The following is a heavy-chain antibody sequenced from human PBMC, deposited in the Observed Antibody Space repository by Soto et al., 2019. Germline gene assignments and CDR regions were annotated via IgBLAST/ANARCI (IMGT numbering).Heavy chain of an antibody. Sequence: PGGSLRLSCTASGFTFSSYSMSWVRQAPGKGLEWVSGISGSGGSIYYVDSVKGRFTISRDNSKNTLYLQMNSLRAEDTAVYYCAKDFGYNYGYDAFDIWGQGTMVTVSS. CDR1: GFTFSSYS. D-gene: IGHD5-18*01. J-gene: IGHJ3*02. V-gene: IGHV3-23*01. CDR2: ISGSGGSI. CDR3: AKDFGYNYGYDAFDI.